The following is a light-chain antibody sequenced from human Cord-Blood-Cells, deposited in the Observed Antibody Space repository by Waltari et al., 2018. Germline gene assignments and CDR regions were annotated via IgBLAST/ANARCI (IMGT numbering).Light chain of an antibody. J-gene: IGKJ4*01. V-gene: IGKV3-11*01. CDR2: DAS. Sequence: EIVLTPSPATLSLSPGERATLPCRASQSVSSYLAWYQQKPGQAPRLLIYDASNRATGIPARFSGSGSGTDFTLTISSLEPEDFAVYYCQQRSNWPPALTFGGGTKVEIK. CDR3: QQRSNWPPALT. CDR1: QSVSSY.